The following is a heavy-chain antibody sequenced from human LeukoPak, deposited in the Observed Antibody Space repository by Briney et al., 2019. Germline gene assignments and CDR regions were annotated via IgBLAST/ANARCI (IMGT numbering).Heavy chain of an antibody. CDR2: IYYSGST. D-gene: IGHD2-2*01. CDR1: GGSISSSNYY. V-gene: IGHV4-39*01. CDR3: ARSYCSSTSCYAVGAFDI. Sequence: ASETLSLTCTVSGGSISSSNYYWGWIRQPPGKGLEWIGSIYYSGSTYYKPSLKSRVTISVDTSKKQFSLRLNSVTAADTAVYYCARSYCSSTSCYAVGAFDIWGQGTLVTVSS. J-gene: IGHJ3*02.